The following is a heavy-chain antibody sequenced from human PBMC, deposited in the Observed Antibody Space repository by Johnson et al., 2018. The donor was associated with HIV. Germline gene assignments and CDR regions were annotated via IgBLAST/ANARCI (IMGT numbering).Heavy chain of an antibody. J-gene: IGHJ3*02. Sequence: VQLVESGGGVVRPGGSLRLSCAASGFTFDNYAMSWVRQAPGKGLEYVSAISSNGGSTYYANSVKGRFTISRDNSKNTLYLQMGSLRAEDMAVYYCARGGWAVLDAFDIWGQGTMVTVSS. D-gene: IGHD2-15*01. V-gene: IGHV3-64*01. CDR2: ISSNGGST. CDR1: GFTFDNYA. CDR3: ARGGWAVLDAFDI.